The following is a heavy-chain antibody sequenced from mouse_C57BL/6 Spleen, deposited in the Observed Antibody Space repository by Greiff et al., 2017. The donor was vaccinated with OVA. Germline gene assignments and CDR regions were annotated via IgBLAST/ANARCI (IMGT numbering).Heavy chain of an antibody. CDR1: GYTFTDYN. CDR2: INPNNGGT. J-gene: IGHJ1*03. CDR3: APITTVVGYFDV. D-gene: IGHD1-1*01. Sequence: EVQLQQSGPELVKPGASVKMSCKASGYTFTDYNMHWVKQSHGKSLEWIGYINPNNGGTSYNQKFKGKATLTVNKSSSTAYMELRSLTSEDSAVYYCAPITTVVGYFDVWGTGTTVTVSS. V-gene: IGHV1-22*01.